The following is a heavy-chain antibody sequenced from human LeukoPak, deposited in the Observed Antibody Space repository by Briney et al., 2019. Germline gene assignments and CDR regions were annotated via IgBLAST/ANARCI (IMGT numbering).Heavy chain of an antibody. D-gene: IGHD4-17*01. CDR3: ARRPTVTTFFDY. V-gene: IGHV4-59*01. Sequence: SETLSLTCTVSGGSISSYYWSWIRQPPGKGLEWIGYIDYTGSTNYNASLKSRVTISVDTSKIQFSLKLSSVTAADTAVYYCARRPTVTTFFDYWGQGTLVTVSP. CDR2: IDYTGST. J-gene: IGHJ4*02. CDR1: GGSISSYY.